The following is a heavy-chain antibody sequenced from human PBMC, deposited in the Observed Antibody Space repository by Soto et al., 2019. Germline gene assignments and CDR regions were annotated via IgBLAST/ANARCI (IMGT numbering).Heavy chain of an antibody. CDR3: ARLLGSAT. V-gene: IGHV3-23*01. CDR1: GFILSYFA. CDR2: ISASGGST. Sequence: GGSLRLSCGVSGFILSYFAMDWVRQAPGKGLEWVSGISASGGSTYYADSVQGRFTISRDISKNTLDLQMSNLRAEDTAIYYCARLLGSATWGQGTQVTVSS. J-gene: IGHJ4*02.